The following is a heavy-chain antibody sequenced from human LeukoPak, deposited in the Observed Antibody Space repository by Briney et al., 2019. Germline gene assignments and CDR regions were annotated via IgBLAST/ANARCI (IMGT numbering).Heavy chain of an antibody. D-gene: IGHD4-17*01. J-gene: IGHJ3*02. CDR1: GGTFSSYA. CDR2: IIPIFGTA. Sequence: ASVKVSCKASGGTFSSYAISWVRQAPGQGLEWMGGIIPIFGTANYAQKFQGRVAITADESTSTAYMELSSLESEDSAVYYCAAELYGVYTDCCTFHIWGQGTTVTVSS. V-gene: IGHV1-69*13. CDR3: AAELYGVYTDCCTFHI.